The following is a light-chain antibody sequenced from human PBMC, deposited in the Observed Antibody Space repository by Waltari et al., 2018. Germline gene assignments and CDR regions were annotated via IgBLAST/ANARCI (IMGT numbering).Light chain of an antibody. CDR1: QNIHMY. CDR3: QQYSSSSPWA. V-gene: IGKV1-5*01. Sequence: DIQMTQSPSMLSASVGDRVTITCRASQNIHMYLAWYQQKPGKAPKFVIYDASKSEVPSKFSGSGSGTEFTLTISSLQPDDSATYYCQQYSSSSPWAFGQGTKVEIK. CDR2: DAS. J-gene: IGKJ1*01.